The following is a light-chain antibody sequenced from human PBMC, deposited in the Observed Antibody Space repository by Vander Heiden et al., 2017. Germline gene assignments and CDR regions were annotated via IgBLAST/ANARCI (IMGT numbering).Light chain of an antibody. V-gene: IGLV2-14*03. CDR2: DVS. CDR1: TSDIGGYNY. CDR3: CSYTSSSNRFV. Sequence: QSALTQPASVSGSPGQSLTISCTRSTSDIGGYNYVSWYQQPPCKAPNLMIHDVSDRPSGVSNRFSDSKSGNTASLTISGLQAEEEADYYCCSYTSSSNRFVFGTGTKVTVL. J-gene: IGLJ1*01.